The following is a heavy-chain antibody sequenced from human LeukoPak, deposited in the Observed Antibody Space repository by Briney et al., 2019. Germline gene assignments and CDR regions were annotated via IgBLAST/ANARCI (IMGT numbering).Heavy chain of an antibody. CDR2: IYFSGST. J-gene: IGHJ4*02. V-gene: IGHV4-39*07. CDR1: GGSIRTTSYY. D-gene: IGHD3-3*01. CDR3: ARGGTFWDS. Sequence: SETLPLTCTVSGGSIRTTSYYWGWIRQSSGREPEWIGTIYFSGSTYYNPSLESRVTISVDTSNNQFSLKLNSVTAADTAVYYCARGGTFWDSWGQGTLVTVSS.